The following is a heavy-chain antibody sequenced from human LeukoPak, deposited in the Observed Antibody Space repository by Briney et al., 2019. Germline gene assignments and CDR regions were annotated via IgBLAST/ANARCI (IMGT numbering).Heavy chain of an antibody. D-gene: IGHD3-22*01. V-gene: IGHV4-59*01. J-gene: IGHJ4*02. CDR1: GGSISSYY. CDR2: IYYSVST. Sequence: PSETLSLTCTVSGGSISSYYWSWIRQPPGKGLEWIGYIYYSVSTNYNPSLKSRVTISVDTSKNQFSLKLSSVTAADTAVYYCAGDGEYYYDSSGYRPYWYYWGQGTLVTVSS. CDR3: AGDGEYYYDSSGYRPYWYY.